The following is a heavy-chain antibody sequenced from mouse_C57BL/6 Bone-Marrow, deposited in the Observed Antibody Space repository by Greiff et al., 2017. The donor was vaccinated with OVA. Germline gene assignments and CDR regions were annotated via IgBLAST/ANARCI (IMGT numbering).Heavy chain of an antibody. D-gene: IGHD2-5*01. V-gene: IGHV1-69*01. Sequence: VQLQQPGAELVMPGASVKLSCKASGYTFTSYWMPWVKQRPGQGLEWIGEIDPSDSYTNYNQQFKGKSTLTVDKSSSTAYMQLSSLTSEDSAVYYCARRGYSYSNYRYCYAMDYWGQGTSVTVSS. J-gene: IGHJ4*01. CDR1: GYTFTSYW. CDR2: IDPSDSYT. CDR3: ARRGYSYSNYRYCYAMDY.